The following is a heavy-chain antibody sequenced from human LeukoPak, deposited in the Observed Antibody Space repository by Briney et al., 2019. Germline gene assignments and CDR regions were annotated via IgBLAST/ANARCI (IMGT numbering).Heavy chain of an antibody. D-gene: IGHD6-19*01. Sequence: PGGSLRLSCAASGFTVSSNYMSWVRQAPGKGLEWVSVIYSGGSTYYADSVKGRFTISRDNSKNTLYLQMNSLRAEDTAVYYCARVQWLVGSAFDIWGQGTMVTVSS. J-gene: IGHJ3*02. CDR3: ARVQWLVGSAFDI. CDR1: GFTVSSNY. V-gene: IGHV3-53*01. CDR2: IYSGGST.